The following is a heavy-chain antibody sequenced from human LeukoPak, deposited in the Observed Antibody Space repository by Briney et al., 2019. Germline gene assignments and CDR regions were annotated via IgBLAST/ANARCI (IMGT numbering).Heavy chain of an antibody. J-gene: IGHJ4*02. D-gene: IGHD2-2*01. CDR3: ATWGYCSSTSCFD. V-gene: IGHV1-24*01. Sequence: ASVKVSCKVSGYTLTELSMHWVRQAPGKGLEWMGGFDPEDGETVYAQKFQGRVTMTEDTSTDTAYMELSSLRSEDTAVYYCATWGYCSSTSCFDWGQGTLVTVSS. CDR2: FDPEDGET. CDR1: GYTLTELS.